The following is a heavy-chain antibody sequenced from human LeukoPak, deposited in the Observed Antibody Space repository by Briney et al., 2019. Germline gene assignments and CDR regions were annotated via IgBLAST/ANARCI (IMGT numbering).Heavy chain of an antibody. Sequence: ASVKVSCKASGYTFTSYYMHWVRQAPGQGLEWMGIINPSGGSTSYAQKFQGRVTMTRDTSTGTVYMELSSLRSEDTAVYYCARSRAHSPDIVVVPAAIPDYYYYGMDVWGQGTTVTVSS. J-gene: IGHJ6*02. CDR2: INPSGGST. CDR1: GYTFTSYY. D-gene: IGHD2-2*02. V-gene: IGHV1-46*01. CDR3: ARSRAHSPDIVVVPAAIPDYYYYGMDV.